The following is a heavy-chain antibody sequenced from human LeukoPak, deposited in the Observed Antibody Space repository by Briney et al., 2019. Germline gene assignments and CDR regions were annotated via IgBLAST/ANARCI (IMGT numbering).Heavy chain of an antibody. Sequence: SVKVSCKASGGTFSSYAISWVRQAPGQGLEWMGGIIPIFGTANYAQKFQGRATITTDESTSTAYMELSGLRSEDTAVYYCARAMVRGVIINMDVWGKGTTVTVSS. J-gene: IGHJ6*03. D-gene: IGHD3-10*01. CDR1: GGTFSSYA. V-gene: IGHV1-69*05. CDR2: IIPIFGTA. CDR3: ARAMVRGVIINMDV.